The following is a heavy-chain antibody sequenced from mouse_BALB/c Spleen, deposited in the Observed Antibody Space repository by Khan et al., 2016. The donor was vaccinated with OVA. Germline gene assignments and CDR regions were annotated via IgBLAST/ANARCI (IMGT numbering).Heavy chain of an antibody. CDR3: ARGGAAYYRNDGGAMEY. CDR2: INTHSGVP. J-gene: IGHJ4*01. V-gene: IGHV9-4*02. Sequence: QIQLVQSGPELKKPGETVRISCKASGYTFTTAGIQWVQKMPGKGLKWIGWINTHSGVPKYAEDFKGRFAFSLEISVNTAYLQITNLKNEDTATYFLARGGAAYYRNDGGAMEYWGQGTPVTVSS. CDR1: GYTFTTAG. D-gene: IGHD2-14*01.